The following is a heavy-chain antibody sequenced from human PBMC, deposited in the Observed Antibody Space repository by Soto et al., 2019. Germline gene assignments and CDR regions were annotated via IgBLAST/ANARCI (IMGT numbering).Heavy chain of an antibody. CDR2: IYYSGST. Sequence: ETLSLTCTVSGGSISSYHWSWIRQPPGKGLEWIGYIYYSGSTNYNPSLKSRVTISVDTSKNQFSLKLSSVTAADTAVYYCASTLLPGYSSGRHLLDYWGQGTFVTVSS. CDR1: GGSISSYH. J-gene: IGHJ4*02. D-gene: IGHD6-19*01. CDR3: ASTLLPGYSSGRHLLDY. V-gene: IGHV4-59*08.